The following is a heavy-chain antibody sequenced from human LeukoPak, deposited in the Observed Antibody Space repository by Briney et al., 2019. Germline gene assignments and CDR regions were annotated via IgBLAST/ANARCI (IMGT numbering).Heavy chain of an antibody. J-gene: IGHJ4*02. CDR3: ARHGTGSCSGGSCLNVFDY. V-gene: IGHV4-59*08. D-gene: IGHD2-15*01. Sequence: PSETLSLTCTVSGGSISSYYWTWMRQPPGKGLEWIGFIYYSGSTYYNPPLKSRVTISVDTSKNQFSLKLSSVTAADTAVYYCARHGTGSCSGGSCLNVFDYWGQGTLVTVSS. CDR1: GGSISSYY. CDR2: IYYSGST.